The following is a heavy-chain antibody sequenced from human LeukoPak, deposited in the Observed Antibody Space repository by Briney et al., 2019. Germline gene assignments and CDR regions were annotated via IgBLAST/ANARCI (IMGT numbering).Heavy chain of an antibody. Sequence: ASVKVSCKASGYTFTNYSMNWVRQAPGQGLEWMGWINTDTGNPTYAQGFTGRFVFSLDTSVSTAYLQISSLKAEDTAVYYCARDPTYSTSSWGPGDYWGQGTLVTVSS. D-gene: IGHD6-6*01. CDR1: GYTFTNYS. J-gene: IGHJ4*02. CDR2: INTDTGNP. V-gene: IGHV7-4-1*02. CDR3: ARDPTYSTSSWGPGDY.